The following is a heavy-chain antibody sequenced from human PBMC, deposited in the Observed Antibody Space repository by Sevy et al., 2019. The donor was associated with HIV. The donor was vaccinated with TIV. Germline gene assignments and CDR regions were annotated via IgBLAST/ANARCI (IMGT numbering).Heavy chain of an antibody. D-gene: IGHD1-1*01. CDR1: GYTFTSYG. CDR2: ISAYNGNT. Sequence: ASVKVSCKASGYTFTSYGISWVRQAPGQGLEGMGWISAYNGNTNYAQKLQGRVTMTTDTSTSTAYMELRSLRSDDTAVDYCARGGNRYNWNADYFDYWGQGTLVTVSS. CDR3: ARGGNRYNWNADYFDY. J-gene: IGHJ4*02. V-gene: IGHV1-18*01.